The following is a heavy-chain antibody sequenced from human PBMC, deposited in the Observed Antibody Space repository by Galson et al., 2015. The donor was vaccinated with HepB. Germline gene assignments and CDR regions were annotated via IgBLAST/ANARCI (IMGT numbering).Heavy chain of an antibody. D-gene: IGHD6-19*01. V-gene: IGHV3-33*01. Sequence: SLRLSCAASGFTFSSYGMHWVRQAPGKGLEWVAGIWYDGNKKYYADSVKGRFTISRDNSKNTLYMQMNSLRAEDTAVYYCARDQGSGWYPREDSWGQGTLVTVSS. CDR1: GFTFSSYG. CDR2: IWYDGNKK. J-gene: IGHJ4*02. CDR3: ARDQGSGWYPREDS.